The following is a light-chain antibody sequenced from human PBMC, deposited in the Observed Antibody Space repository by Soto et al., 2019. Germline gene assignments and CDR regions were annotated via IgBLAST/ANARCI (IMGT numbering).Light chain of an antibody. CDR3: QSYDATNQV. V-gene: IGLV6-57*01. J-gene: IGLJ3*02. CDR2: EDN. CDR1: SGSIASNY. Sequence: NFMLTQPHSVSESPRKTVIISCTRSSGSIASNYVQWYQQRPGSSPTTVIYEDNQRPSGVPDRFSGSIDSSSNSASLTISGLATEDEADYFCQSYDATNQVFGGGTKVTVL.